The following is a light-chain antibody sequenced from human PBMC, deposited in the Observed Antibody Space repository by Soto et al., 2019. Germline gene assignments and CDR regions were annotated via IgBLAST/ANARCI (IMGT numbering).Light chain of an antibody. CDR1: QSISSW. CDR2: KAS. V-gene: IGKV1-5*03. CDR3: KQYNSYSSWT. J-gene: IGKJ1*01. Sequence: DIQMTQSPSTLSASVGDRVTITCRASQSISSWLAWYQQKPGKAPKLLIYKASSLESGVPSRFSGSGSGTEFALTISSLQPDDFATYYCKQYNSYSSWTLGQGTKVEIK.